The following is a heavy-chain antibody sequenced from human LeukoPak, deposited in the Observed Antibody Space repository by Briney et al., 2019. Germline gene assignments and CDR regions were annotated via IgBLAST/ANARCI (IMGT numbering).Heavy chain of an antibody. V-gene: IGHV4-31*03. D-gene: IGHD3-10*01. Sequence: PSQTLSLTCTVSGGSIGSGGYYWSWIRQHPGKGLEWIGYIYYSGSTYYNPSLKSRVTISVDTSKNQFSLKLSSVTAADTAVYYCARTGYYYGSGSYYNWGQGTLVTVSS. J-gene: IGHJ4*02. CDR3: ARTGYYYGSGSYYN. CDR1: GGSIGSGGYY. CDR2: IYYSGST.